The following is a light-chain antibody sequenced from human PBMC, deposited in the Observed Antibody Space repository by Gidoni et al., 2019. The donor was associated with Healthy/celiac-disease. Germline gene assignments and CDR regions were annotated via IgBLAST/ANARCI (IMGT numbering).Light chain of an antibody. CDR3: SSSRV. V-gene: IGLV2-14*01. CDR1: SSDVGGYNY. J-gene: IGLJ2*01. CDR2: EVS. Sequence: QSALTPPASVSGSPGQSITISCTGTSSDVGGYNYVSWYQQHPGKAPKFMIYEVSNRPSGVSNRFSGSKSGNTAARTITGLQAEDEADYYCSSSRVFGGGTKLTVL.